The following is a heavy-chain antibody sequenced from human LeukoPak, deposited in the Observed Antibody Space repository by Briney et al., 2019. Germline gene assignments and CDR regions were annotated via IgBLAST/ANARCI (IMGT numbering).Heavy chain of an antibody. CDR3: ARDLGYDILTGYYSD. J-gene: IGHJ4*02. CDR2: IWYDGSNK. Sequence: PGGSPRLSCAASGFTFSRNGMHWVRQAPGKGLEWVAVIWYDGSNKYYADSVKGRFTISRDNSKNTLYLQMNSLRAEDTAVYYCARDLGYDILTGYYSDWGQGTLVTVSS. CDR1: GFTFSRNG. V-gene: IGHV3-33*01. D-gene: IGHD3-9*01.